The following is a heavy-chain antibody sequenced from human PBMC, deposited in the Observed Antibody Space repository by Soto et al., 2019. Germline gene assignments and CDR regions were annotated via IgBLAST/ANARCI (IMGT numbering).Heavy chain of an antibody. CDR3: ARVYYDILTGMRKTNWFDP. CDR2: IYYSGST. D-gene: IGHD3-9*01. CDR1: GGSISSYY. Sequence: QVQLQESGPGLVKPSETLSLTCTVSGGSISSYYWSWIRQPPGKGLEWIGYIYYSGSTNYNPSLKSRVTTSVDTSKNQFSLKLSSVTAADTAVYYCARVYYDILTGMRKTNWFDPWGQGTLVTVSS. J-gene: IGHJ5*02. V-gene: IGHV4-59*01.